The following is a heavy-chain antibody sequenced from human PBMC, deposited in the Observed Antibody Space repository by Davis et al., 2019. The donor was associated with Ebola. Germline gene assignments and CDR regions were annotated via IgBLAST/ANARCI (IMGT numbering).Heavy chain of an antibody. D-gene: IGHD1-26*01. CDR1: GLPFSAYF. V-gene: IGHV3-53*01. CDR2: IYSGGST. Sequence: GGSLRLSCGVSGLPFSAYFMDWVRQAPGKGLEWVSVIYSGGSTYYADSVKGRFTISRDNSKNTLYLQMNSLRAEDTAVYYCTVGATPRYFDYWGQGTLVTVSS. J-gene: IGHJ4*02. CDR3: TVGATPRYFDY.